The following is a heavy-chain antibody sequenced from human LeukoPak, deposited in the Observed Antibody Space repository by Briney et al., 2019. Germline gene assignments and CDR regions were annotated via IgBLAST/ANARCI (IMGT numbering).Heavy chain of an antibody. CDR2: ISAYNGNT. V-gene: IGHV1-18*01. D-gene: IGHD3-16*02. CDR1: GYTFTSYG. CDR3: ARGGDYVWGGYRSSTSAFDI. J-gene: IGHJ3*02. Sequence: ASVKVSCKASGYTFTSYGISWVRQAPGQGLEWMGWISAYNGNTNYAQKLQGRVTMTTDTSTSTAYMELRSLRSDDTAVYYCARGGDYVWGGYRSSTSAFDIWGQGTMVTVSS.